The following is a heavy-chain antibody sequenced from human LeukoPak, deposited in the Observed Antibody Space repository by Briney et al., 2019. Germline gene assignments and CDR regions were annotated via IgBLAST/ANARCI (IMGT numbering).Heavy chain of an antibody. Sequence: GASVKVSCKASGYTFTSYDINWVRQATGQGLEWMGRINPNSGGTNYAQKFQGRVTMTRDTSISTAYMELSRLRSDDTAVYYCARVSMVRGVHLGYWGQGTLVTVSS. J-gene: IGHJ4*02. D-gene: IGHD3-10*01. CDR3: ARVSMVRGVHLGY. CDR1: GYTFTSYD. V-gene: IGHV1-2*06. CDR2: INPNSGGT.